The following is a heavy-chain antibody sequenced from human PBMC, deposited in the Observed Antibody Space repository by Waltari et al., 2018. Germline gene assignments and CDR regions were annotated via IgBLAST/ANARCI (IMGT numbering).Heavy chain of an antibody. CDR3: ARHGRGEMATIGCDY. CDR1: GYSFTSYW. J-gene: IGHJ4*02. D-gene: IGHD5-12*01. CDR2: IYPGDSDT. V-gene: IGHV5-51*01. Sequence: EVQLVQSGAEVKKPGESLKISCKGSGYSFTSYWIGWVRQMPGKGLEWMGIIYPGDSDTSYSPSFQDQCTISAAKSISTAYLQWSSLKASDTAMYYCARHGRGEMATIGCDYWGQGTLVTVSS.